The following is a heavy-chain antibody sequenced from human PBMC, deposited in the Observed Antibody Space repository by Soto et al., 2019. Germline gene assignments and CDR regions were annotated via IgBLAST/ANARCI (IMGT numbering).Heavy chain of an antibody. J-gene: IGHJ6*02. CDR3: ASLTGKVVPAARENYCNYRYYYYGMDV. D-gene: IGHD2-2*01. V-gene: IGHV4-34*01. CDR1: GGSFSGYY. Sequence: SETLSLTCTVYGGSFSGYYWSWIRQPTGKGLEWIGEINHSGSTNYNPSLKSRVTISVDTSKNQFSLKLSSVTAADTAVYYCASLTGKVVPAARENYCNYRYYYYGMDVWGQGTTVTVSS. CDR2: INHSGST.